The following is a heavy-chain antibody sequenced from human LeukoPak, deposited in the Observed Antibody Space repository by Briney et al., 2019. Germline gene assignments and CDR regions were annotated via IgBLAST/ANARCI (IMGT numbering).Heavy chain of an antibody. CDR2: ISSSSSYI. CDR3: ARGEGGYRAAVWRHTNDY. CDR1: GFTFSRYS. V-gene: IGHV3-21*01. D-gene: IGHD3-16*02. J-gene: IGHJ4*02. Sequence: GGSLRLSCAASGFTFSRYSMNWVRQAPGKGLEWVSSISSSSSYIYYADSVKGRFTISRDNAKNSLYLQMNSLRAEDTAVYYCARGEGGYRAAVWRHTNDYWGQGTLVTVSS.